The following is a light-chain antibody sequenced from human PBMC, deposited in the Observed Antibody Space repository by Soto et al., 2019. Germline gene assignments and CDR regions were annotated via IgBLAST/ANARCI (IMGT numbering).Light chain of an antibody. J-gene: IGKJ5*01. V-gene: IGKV3-15*01. CDR3: QQHAAWPT. CDR1: QSVSTK. Sequence: EIVMTQSPATLSLSPGERATLSYRASQSVSTKLIWFQQKPGQPPRLLIYGASTRATGIPSRFIGSGSETEFTLTISSLQSEDFAVYYCQQHAAWPTFGQGTRLEI. CDR2: GAS.